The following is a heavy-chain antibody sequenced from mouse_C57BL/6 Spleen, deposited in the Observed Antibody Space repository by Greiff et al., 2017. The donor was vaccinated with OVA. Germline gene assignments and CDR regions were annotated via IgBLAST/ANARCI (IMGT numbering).Heavy chain of an antibody. CDR2: INTNYGTT. Sequence: VQLQQSGPALVKPGASVKISCKASGYSFTDYNMNWVKQSNGKSLEWIGVINTNYGTTSYNQKFKGKATLTVDQSSSTAYMQLNSLTSEDAAVYYCARGYGSSRNWYFDVWGTGTTVTVSS. CDR1: GYSFTDYN. V-gene: IGHV1-39*01. J-gene: IGHJ1*03. D-gene: IGHD1-1*01. CDR3: ARGYGSSRNWYFDV.